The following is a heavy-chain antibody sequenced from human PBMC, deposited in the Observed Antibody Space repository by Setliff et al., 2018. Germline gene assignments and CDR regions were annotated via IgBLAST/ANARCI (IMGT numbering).Heavy chain of an antibody. CDR2: IYYSGST. D-gene: IGHD5-12*01. V-gene: IGHV4-39*01. Sequence: PSETLSLTCTVSGGSISSSSYYWGWIRQPPGKGLEWIGSIYYSGSTYYNPSLKSRVTISVDTSKNQFSLKLSSVTAADTAVYYCASSRGWLQEAVVFDIWGQGTMVTVSS. J-gene: IGHJ3*02. CDR1: GGSISSSSYY. CDR3: ASSRGWLQEAVVFDI.